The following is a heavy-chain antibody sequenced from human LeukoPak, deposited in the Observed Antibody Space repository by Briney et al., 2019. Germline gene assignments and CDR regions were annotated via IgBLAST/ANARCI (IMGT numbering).Heavy chain of an antibody. Sequence: GGSLRLSCAASGFTFRMNWVRQAPGKGLEWVANIKHDGSEKYYVDSVKGRFTISRDNAKNSLYLQMDSLRAEDAAVYYCARGGYSSSFGGQGTLVTVSS. CDR1: GFTFR. CDR2: IKHDGSEK. CDR3: ARGGYSSSF. J-gene: IGHJ4*02. D-gene: IGHD6-13*01. V-gene: IGHV3-7*01.